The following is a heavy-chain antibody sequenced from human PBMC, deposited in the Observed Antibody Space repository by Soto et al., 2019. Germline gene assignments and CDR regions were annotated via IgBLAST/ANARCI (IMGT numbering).Heavy chain of an antibody. Sequence: ASVKVSCKASGYTFTSYAMHWVRQAPGQRLEWMGWINAGNGNTKYSQKFQGRVTITRDTSASTAYMELSSLRSEDTAVYYCATLTLIVATTNFDYWGQGTRVTVSS. CDR2: INAGNGNT. D-gene: IGHD5-12*01. CDR1: GYTFTSYA. V-gene: IGHV1-3*01. J-gene: IGHJ4*02. CDR3: ATLTLIVATTNFDY.